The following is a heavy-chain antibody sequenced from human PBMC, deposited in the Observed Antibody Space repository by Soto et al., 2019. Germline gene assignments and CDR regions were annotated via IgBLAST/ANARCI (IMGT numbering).Heavy chain of an antibody. D-gene: IGHD3-3*01. CDR3: ARDPFWSGFHGMDV. J-gene: IGHJ6*02. CDR1: AFTFSDYY. Sequence: QVQLVESGGGLVKPGGSLRLSCAASAFTFSDYYMNWIRQAPGKGLEWVSHISSTGTIIYYADSVKGRFTISRDNAQNSLYLQMNSLRAVDTAVYYCARDPFWSGFHGMDVWGQGTTVTVSS. CDR2: ISSTGTII. V-gene: IGHV3-11*01.